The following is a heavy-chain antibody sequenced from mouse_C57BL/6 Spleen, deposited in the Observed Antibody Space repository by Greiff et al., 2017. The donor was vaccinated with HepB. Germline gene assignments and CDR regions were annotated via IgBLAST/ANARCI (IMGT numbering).Heavy chain of an antibody. CDR3: ARQITGTVYNCYFDY. D-gene: IGHD4-1*01. CDR2: IYPGSGNT. CDR1: GYTFTDYY. V-gene: IGHV1-76*01. J-gene: IGHJ2*01. Sequence: VQLQESGAELVRPGASVKLSCKASGYTFTDYYINWVKQRPGQGLEWIARIYPGSGNTYYNEKFKGKATLTAEKSSSTAYMQLSSLTSEDSAVYFWARQITGTVYNCYFDYWGQGTTLTVSS.